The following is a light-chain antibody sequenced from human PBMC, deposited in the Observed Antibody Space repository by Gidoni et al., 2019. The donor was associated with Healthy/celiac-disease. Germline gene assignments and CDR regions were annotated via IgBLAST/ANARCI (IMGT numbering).Light chain of an antibody. Sequence: QSARTQPASVSGYAGQSITISCTGTSSDVGGYNYVSCYQQHPGKAPKLMIYDVSNRPSGVSNRFSGSKSGNTASLTISVLQAEDEADYYCSSYTSSSKVVFGGGTKLTVL. CDR3: SSYTSSSKVV. CDR2: DVS. CDR1: SSDVGGYNY. J-gene: IGLJ2*01. V-gene: IGLV2-14*01.